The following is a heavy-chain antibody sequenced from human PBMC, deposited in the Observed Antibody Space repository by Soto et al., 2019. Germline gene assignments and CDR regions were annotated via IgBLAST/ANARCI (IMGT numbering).Heavy chain of an antibody. D-gene: IGHD1-26*01. CDR1: GFTFSTYG. V-gene: IGHV3-33*01. Sequence: QVQLVESGGGVVQPGRSLRLSCAASGFTFSTYGMHWVRQAPGMGLEWVAVIWYDGSHKDYADSVKGRFTISRDNSKNPTLLQMNRLRGQDKGVDYRGRGVGPFDYWGQGTLVTVSS. CDR3: GRGVGPFDY. J-gene: IGHJ4*02. CDR2: IWYDGSHK.